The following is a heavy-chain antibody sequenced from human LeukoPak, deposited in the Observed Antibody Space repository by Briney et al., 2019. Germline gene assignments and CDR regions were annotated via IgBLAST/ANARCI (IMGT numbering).Heavy chain of an antibody. J-gene: IGHJ5*02. D-gene: IGHD1-26*01. CDR1: GYTFTNYG. V-gene: IGHV1-18*01. CDR2: ISAYNGHT. Sequence: GASVKVSCTASGYTFTNYGISWVRQAPGQGLEWMGWISAYNGHTKYAQKVQGRVTMTRDTSTSTAYMELRSLRSDDTAVYYCARFLQWDLSTGWFDPWGQGTLVTVSS. CDR3: ARFLQWDLSTGWFDP.